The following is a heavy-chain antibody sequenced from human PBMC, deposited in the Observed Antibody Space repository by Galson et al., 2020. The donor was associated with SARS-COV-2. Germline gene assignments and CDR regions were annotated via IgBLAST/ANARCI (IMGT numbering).Heavy chain of an antibody. D-gene: IGHD6-13*01. CDR1: GFTFSSYS. J-gene: IGHJ6*02. CDR2: ISSSSSYI. Sequence: GASLRLPCAASGFTFSSYSMKWVRPAPGTGLEWVSSISSSSSYIYYADSVKGRFTISRDNAKNSLYLQMNILRAEDTAVYYCASIAAADTLYYYYGMDVWGQGTTVTVSS. V-gene: IGHV3-21*01. CDR3: ASIAAADTLYYYYGMDV.